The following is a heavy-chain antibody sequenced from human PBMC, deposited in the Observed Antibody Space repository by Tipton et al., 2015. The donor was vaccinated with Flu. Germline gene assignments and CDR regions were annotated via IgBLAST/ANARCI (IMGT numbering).Heavy chain of an antibody. CDR2: IHYSGST. V-gene: IGHV4-38-2*02. D-gene: IGHD2/OR15-2a*01. CDR3: AREFSGWFDP. CDR1: GYSISSGYY. J-gene: IGHJ5*02. Sequence: TLSLTCTVSGYSISSGYYWGWVRQPPGKGLEYIGYIHYSGSTKSNPSLKSRVTISLDTSKNQFSLKLSSVTAADTAVYYCAREFSGWFDPWGQGTLVTVSS.